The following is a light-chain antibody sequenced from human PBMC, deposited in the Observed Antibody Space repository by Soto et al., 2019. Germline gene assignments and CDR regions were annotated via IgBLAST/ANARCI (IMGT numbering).Light chain of an antibody. Sequence: DIQMTQSPSSLSASVGDRVTITCRASQGISSYLAWYQQKLGKDPKLLISAASTLQSEVPSRFSGSGSGTDFTLTISSLQPEDVATYYCQKYSSVITFGQGTRLEIK. CDR3: QKYSSVIT. J-gene: IGKJ5*01. CDR1: QGISSY. CDR2: AAS. V-gene: IGKV1-27*01.